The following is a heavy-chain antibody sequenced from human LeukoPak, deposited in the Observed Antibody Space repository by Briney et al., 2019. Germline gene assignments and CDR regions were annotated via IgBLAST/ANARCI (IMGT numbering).Heavy chain of an antibody. Sequence: ASEALSLTCTVSGGSISSYYWSWIRQPPGKGLEWIGEINHSGSTNYNPSLKSRVTISLDTSKNQFSLKLTSVTAADTAVYYCARGRSPQDWGQGTLVTVSS. J-gene: IGHJ4*02. CDR1: GGSISSYY. V-gene: IGHV4-34*01. CDR2: INHSGST. CDR3: ARGRSPQD.